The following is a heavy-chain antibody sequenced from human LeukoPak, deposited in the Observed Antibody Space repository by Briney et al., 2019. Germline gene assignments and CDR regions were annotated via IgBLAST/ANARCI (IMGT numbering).Heavy chain of an antibody. Sequence: PSATPSPACTVSGGSISSHDWGWIPPPPGKGLEWIGYIYYSGRTNSNPSLKSPVTISLDTSQNQFSLKLCSVPPPPPPACSCATGIGWFDPWGQGTLVTVSS. CDR3: ATGIGWFDP. V-gene: IGHV4-59*07. CDR1: GGSISSHD. J-gene: IGHJ5*02. D-gene: IGHD6-13*01. CDR2: IYYSGRT.